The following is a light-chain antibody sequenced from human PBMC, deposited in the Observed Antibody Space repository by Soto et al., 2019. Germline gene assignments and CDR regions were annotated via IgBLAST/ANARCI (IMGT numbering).Light chain of an antibody. J-gene: IGKJ4*01. V-gene: IGKV3-11*01. CDR3: QQRSNWPQFT. CDR2: DAS. Sequence: EIVLTQSPATLSLSPGERATLSCRASQSVSSYLAWYQQKPGQAPRLLIYDASNRATGIPARFSGSGSGTDFTLTISSLEPEDFAVYYGQQRSNWPQFTFGGGTKVEIK. CDR1: QSVSSY.